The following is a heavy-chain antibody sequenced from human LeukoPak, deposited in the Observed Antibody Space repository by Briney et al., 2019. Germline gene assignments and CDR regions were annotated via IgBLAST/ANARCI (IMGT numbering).Heavy chain of an antibody. V-gene: IGHV1-18*01. CDR1: GYTFTSYG. D-gene: IGHD6-6*01. CDR3: ARDLVHSSSPLDAFDI. CDR2: ISAYNGNT. Sequence: GASVKVSCKASGYTFTSYGISWVRQAPGQGLEWMGWISAYNGNTNYAQKLQGRVTMTTDTPTSTAYMELRSLRSDDTAVYYCARDLVHSSSPLDAFDIWGQGTMVTVSS. J-gene: IGHJ3*02.